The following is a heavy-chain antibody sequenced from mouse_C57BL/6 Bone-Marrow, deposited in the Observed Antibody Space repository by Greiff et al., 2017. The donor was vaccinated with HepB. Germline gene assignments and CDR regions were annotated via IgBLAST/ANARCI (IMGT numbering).Heavy chain of an antibody. J-gene: IGHJ3*01. Sequence: QVQLQQPGAELVRPGSSVKLSCKASGYTFTSYWMHWVKQRPIQGLEWIGNIDPSDSETHYNQKFKDKATLTVDKSSSTAYMQLSSLTSEDSAVYYCARRGDSNYVGWFAYWGQGTLVTVSA. CDR2: IDPSDSET. CDR3: ARRGDSNYVGWFAY. CDR1: GYTFTSYW. V-gene: IGHV1-52*01. D-gene: IGHD2-5*01.